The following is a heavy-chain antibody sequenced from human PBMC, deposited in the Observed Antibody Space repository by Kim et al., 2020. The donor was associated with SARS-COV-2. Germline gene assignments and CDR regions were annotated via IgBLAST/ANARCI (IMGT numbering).Heavy chain of an antibody. Sequence: SETLSLTCTVSGYSISSGYYWGWIRQPPGKGLEWIGSIYHSGSTYYNPSLKSRVTISVDTSKNQFSLKLSSVTAADTAVYYCARDRGWEPTRYFDLWGRGTLVTVSS. CDR3: ARDRGWEPTRYFDL. D-gene: IGHD1-26*01. CDR1: GYSISSGYY. J-gene: IGHJ2*01. V-gene: IGHV4-38-2*02. CDR2: IYHSGST.